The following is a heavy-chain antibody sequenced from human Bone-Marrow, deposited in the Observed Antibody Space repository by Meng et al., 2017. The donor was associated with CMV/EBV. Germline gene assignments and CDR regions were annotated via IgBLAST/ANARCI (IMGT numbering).Heavy chain of an antibody. Sequence: SETLSLTCSVSGGSISTNAYYWSWIRQHPGKGLEWIAFIYYTGSTYYNPSLKSRVTIVVDTSKNQFSLKLNSVTAADTAVYYCARDVGGSSGWDLGHWGQGTLVTVSS. CDR3: ARDVGGSSGWDLGH. V-gene: IGHV4-31*02. CDR2: IYYTGST. J-gene: IGHJ4*02. CDR1: GGSISTNAYY. D-gene: IGHD6-19*01.